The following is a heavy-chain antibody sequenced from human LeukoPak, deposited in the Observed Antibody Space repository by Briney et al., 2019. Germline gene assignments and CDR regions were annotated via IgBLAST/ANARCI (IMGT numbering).Heavy chain of an antibody. D-gene: IGHD3-22*01. Sequence: GASVKVSCKASGYTFTSYGISWVRQAPGQGLEWMGWINPNSGGTNYAQKFQGRVTMTRDTSISTAYMELSRLRSDDTAVYYCARGYYDSSGYRAHDAFDIWGQGTMVTVSS. J-gene: IGHJ3*02. CDR3: ARGYYDSSGYRAHDAFDI. V-gene: IGHV1-2*02. CDR2: INPNSGGT. CDR1: GYTFTSYG.